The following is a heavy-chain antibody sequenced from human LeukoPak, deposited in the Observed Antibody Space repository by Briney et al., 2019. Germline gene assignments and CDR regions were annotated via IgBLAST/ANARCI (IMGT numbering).Heavy chain of an antibody. V-gene: IGHV4-61*02. J-gene: IGHJ4*02. CDR1: GDSISSGNYY. D-gene: IGHD3-22*01. CDR3: ARGPYSYDSSGCFDY. CDR2: IYTSGST. Sequence: SETLSLTCTVSGDSISSGNYYWSWIRQPAGKGLEWIGRIYTSGSTNYNPSLKSRVTISVDTSKNQFSLRLNSVTATDTAMYYCARGPYSYDSSGCFDYWGQGALVTVSS.